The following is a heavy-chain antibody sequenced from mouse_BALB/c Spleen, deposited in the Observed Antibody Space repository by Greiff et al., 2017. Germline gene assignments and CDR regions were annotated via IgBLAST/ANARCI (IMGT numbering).Heavy chain of an antibody. Sequence: EVQLVESGGGLVQPGGSLRLSCATSGFTFTDYYMSWVRQPPGKALEWLGFIRNKANGYTTEYSASVKGRFTISRDNTQSILYLQMNTLRAEYSAACDSASDYDSVAYWGQGTLVTVSA. CDR3: ASDYDSVAY. J-gene: IGHJ3*01. CDR1: GFTFTDYY. CDR2: IRNKANGYTT. D-gene: IGHD2-12*01. V-gene: IGHV7-3*02.